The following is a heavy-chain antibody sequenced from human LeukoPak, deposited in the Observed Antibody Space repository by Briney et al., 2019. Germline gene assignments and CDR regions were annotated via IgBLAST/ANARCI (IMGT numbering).Heavy chain of an antibody. Sequence: GASVKVSCKAFGYTFTRNGISWVRQAPGQGLEWMGWISANNGITNYAQKLQGRVTMTTDTSTSTAYMELRSLRSDDTAVYYCAILISGRFDPWGQGTLVTVSS. D-gene: IGHD3-3*02. V-gene: IGHV1-18*01. CDR1: GYTFTRNG. CDR3: AILISGRFDP. CDR2: ISANNGIT. J-gene: IGHJ5*02.